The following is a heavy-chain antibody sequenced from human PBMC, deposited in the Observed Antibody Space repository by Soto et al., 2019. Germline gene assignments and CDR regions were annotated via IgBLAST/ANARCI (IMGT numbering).Heavy chain of an antibody. CDR2: ISWDGGST. Sequence: GGSLRLSCAASGFTFDDYTMHWVRQAPGKGLEWVSLISWDGGSTYYADSVKGRFTISRDNSKNSLYLQMNSLRTEDTALYYCAKDMSPDSSSWYNIGYYYGMDVWGQGTTVTVSS. V-gene: IGHV3-43*01. J-gene: IGHJ6*02. CDR1: GFTFDDYT. D-gene: IGHD6-13*01. CDR3: AKDMSPDSSSWYNIGYYYGMDV.